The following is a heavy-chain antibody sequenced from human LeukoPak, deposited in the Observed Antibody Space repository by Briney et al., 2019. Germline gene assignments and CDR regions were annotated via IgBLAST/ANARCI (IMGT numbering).Heavy chain of an antibody. CDR3: ARDHWNYHAFDY. CDR1: EFTFSAYW. J-gene: IGHJ4*02. Sequence: GGSLRLSCAASEFTFSAYWMHWVRQDPGKGLVWVSRINGDGSSTSYADSVKGRFTISRDNSKNTLYLQMNSLRVEDTAVYYCARDHWNYHAFDYWGQGTLVTVSS. CDR2: INGDGSST. V-gene: IGHV3-74*01. D-gene: IGHD1-7*01.